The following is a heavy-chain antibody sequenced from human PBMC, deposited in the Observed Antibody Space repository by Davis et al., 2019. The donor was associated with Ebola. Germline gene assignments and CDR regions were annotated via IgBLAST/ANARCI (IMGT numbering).Heavy chain of an antibody. CDR3: TRIEYASGMDV. CDR2: IGSGGET. CDR1: GFTFARYD. V-gene: IGHV3-13*01. Sequence: SCAASGFTFARYDMHWVRQAPGRGLEWVSGIGSGGETYYRDSVKGRFTISRESVNNSLYLQMNSLRAGDTAVYFCTRIEYASGMDVWGQGTTVTVSS. J-gene: IGHJ6*02. D-gene: IGHD2-8*01.